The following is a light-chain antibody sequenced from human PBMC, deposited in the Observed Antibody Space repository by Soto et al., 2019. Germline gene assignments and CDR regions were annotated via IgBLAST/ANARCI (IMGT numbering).Light chain of an antibody. CDR3: SSYTSSSTVV. CDR1: SSDVGGYNY. CDR2: DVS. V-gene: IGLV2-14*01. Sequence: QSVLTQPASVSGSPGQSITISCTATSSDVGGYNYVSWYQQQSGKVPKLMIYDVSNRPSGVSNRFSGSKSGNTASLTISGLQAEDEADYYCSSYTSSSTVVFGGGTKVTVL. J-gene: IGLJ2*01.